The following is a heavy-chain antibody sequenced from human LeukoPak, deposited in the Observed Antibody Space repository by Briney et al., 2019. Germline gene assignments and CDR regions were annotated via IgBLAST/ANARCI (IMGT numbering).Heavy chain of an antibody. CDR2: INHSGST. CDR3: ARHREGSGYYYYYYMDV. J-gene: IGHJ6*03. Sequence: SETLSLTCTVSGGSISSSTYYWGWIRQPPGKGLEWIGEINHSGSTNYNPSLKSRVTISVDTSKNQFSLKLSSVTAADTAVYYCARHREGSGYYYYYYMDVWGKGTTVTISS. D-gene: IGHD3-10*01. CDR1: GGSISSSTYY. V-gene: IGHV4-39*01.